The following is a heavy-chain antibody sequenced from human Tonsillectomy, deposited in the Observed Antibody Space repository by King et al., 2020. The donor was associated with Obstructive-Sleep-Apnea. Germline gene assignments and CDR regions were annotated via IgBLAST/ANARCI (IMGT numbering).Heavy chain of an antibody. V-gene: IGHV4-39*07. Sequence: QLQESGPGLVKPSETLSLTCTVSGDSISSTSYYWGWIRQPPGKGLEWIGTIYYSGSTYYNPSLKSRVTRPVDTSKKQFSLKLSSVTAADTAVYYCAKEGGDYGDYFDYWGQGTLVTVSS. D-gene: IGHD4-17*01. J-gene: IGHJ4*02. CDR3: AKEGGDYGDYFDY. CDR2: IYYSGST. CDR1: GDSISSTSYY.